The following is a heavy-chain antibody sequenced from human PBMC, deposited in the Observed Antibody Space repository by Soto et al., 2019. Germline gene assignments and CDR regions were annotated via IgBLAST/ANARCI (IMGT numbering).Heavy chain of an antibody. D-gene: IGHD3-10*01. V-gene: IGHV4-30-4*01. CDR2: IDYSGST. CDR1: GGSISSGDYY. CDR3: ARERLWFGELFGYNWFDP. Sequence: PSETLSLTCTVSGGSISSGDYYWSWIRQPPGKGLEWIGYIDYSGSTYYNPSLKSRVTISVDTSKNQFSLKLSSVTAADTAVYYCARERLWFGELFGYNWFDPWGQGTLVTVSS. J-gene: IGHJ5*02.